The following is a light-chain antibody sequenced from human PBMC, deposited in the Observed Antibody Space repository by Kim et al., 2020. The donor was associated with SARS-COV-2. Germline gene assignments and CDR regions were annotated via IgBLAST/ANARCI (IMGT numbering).Light chain of an antibody. CDR1: SANIGNNY. CDR3: AAWDDSLSGWV. Sequence: GERGSRSCSGSSANIGNNYVYWYQQLPGAAPKLLIYRNNQRPSGVPDRFAGSRSGTSASLAISGLRSEDEGDYYCAAWDDSLSGWVLGGGTQLTVL. J-gene: IGLJ3*02. V-gene: IGLV1-47*01. CDR2: RNN.